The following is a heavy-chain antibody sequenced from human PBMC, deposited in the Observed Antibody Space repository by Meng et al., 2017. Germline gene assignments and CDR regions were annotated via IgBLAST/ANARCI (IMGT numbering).Heavy chain of an antibody. Sequence: SVKVSCKASGGTFSSYAISWVRQAPGQGLEWMGGIIPIFGTANYAQKFQGRVTITADESTSTAYMELSSLRSEDTAVYYCARRIPELDYGGNDAFDIWGQGTMVTVSS. CDR3: ARRIPELDYGGNDAFDI. V-gene: IGHV1-69*13. CDR1: GGTFSSYA. D-gene: IGHD4-23*01. CDR2: IIPIFGTA. J-gene: IGHJ3*02.